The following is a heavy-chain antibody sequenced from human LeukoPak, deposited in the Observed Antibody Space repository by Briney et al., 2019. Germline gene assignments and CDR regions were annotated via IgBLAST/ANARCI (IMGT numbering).Heavy chain of an antibody. J-gene: IGHJ6*02. CDR2: MNPNSGNT. CDR3: ARGAHDYYGSGSYFV. Sequence: GASVKVSCKASGYTFTSYDINWVRQATGQGLEWMVWMNPNSGNTGYAQKFQGRVTMTRNTSISTAYMELSSLRSEDTAVYYCARGAHDYYGSGSYFVWGQGTTVTVSS. D-gene: IGHD3-10*01. V-gene: IGHV1-8*01. CDR1: GYTFTSYD.